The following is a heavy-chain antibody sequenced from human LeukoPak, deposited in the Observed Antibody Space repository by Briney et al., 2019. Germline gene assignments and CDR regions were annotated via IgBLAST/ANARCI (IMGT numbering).Heavy chain of an antibody. D-gene: IGHD4-17*01. CDR3: ARDLNAVTTSYYYYYGMDV. CDR1: GFTFSSYW. J-gene: IGHJ6*02. Sequence: GGSLRLSCAASGFTFSSYWMHWVRQAPGKGLVWVSRINSDGSSTSYADSVKGRFTTSRDNAKNTLYLQMNSLRAEDTAVYYCARDLNAVTTSYYYYYGMDVWGQGTTVTVPS. V-gene: IGHV3-74*01. CDR2: INSDGSST.